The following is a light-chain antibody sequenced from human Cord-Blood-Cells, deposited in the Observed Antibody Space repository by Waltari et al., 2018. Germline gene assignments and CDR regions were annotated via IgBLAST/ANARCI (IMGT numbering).Light chain of an antibody. CDR1: NIGSKS. CDR2: DDS. V-gene: IGLV3-21*03. Sequence: SYVLTQPPSWSVAPGKTARITCGGKNIGSKSVHWSQQKPGPAPVLVVYDDSDRPSGIPERFSGCNSGSTATLTISRVEAGDEADYYCQVWDSSSDHPVFGGGTKLTVL. CDR3: QVWDSSSDHPV. J-gene: IGLJ2*01.